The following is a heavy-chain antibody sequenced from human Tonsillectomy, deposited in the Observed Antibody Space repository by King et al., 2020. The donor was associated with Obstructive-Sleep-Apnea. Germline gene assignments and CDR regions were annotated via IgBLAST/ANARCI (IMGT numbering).Heavy chain of an antibody. CDR2: ASYDGGNK. CDR3: AKDSVPSGPPFDY. J-gene: IGHJ4*02. CDR1: GFTFSRFG. Sequence: VQLVESGGGVVQPGRSLRLACVVSGFTFSRFGRHWVRQAPGKGLELVADASYDGGNKYYADPVKGRFTNSRDNSKTTLYLQMNSRRTVETAVYYCAKDSVPSGPPFDYWGQGTLVTVSS. V-gene: IGHV3-30*18.